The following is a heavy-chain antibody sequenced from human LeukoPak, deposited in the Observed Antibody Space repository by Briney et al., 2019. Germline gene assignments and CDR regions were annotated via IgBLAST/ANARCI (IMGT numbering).Heavy chain of an antibody. CDR2: INPSGGST. V-gene: IGHV1-46*03. Sequence: GASVKVSCKXSGYTFTSYYMHWVRQAPGQGLEWMGIINPSGGSTSYAQKFQGRVTMTRDTSTSTVYMELSSLRSEDTAVYYCAREPPGYAFDIWGPGTMVTVSS. CDR3: AREPPGYAFDI. J-gene: IGHJ3*02. CDR1: GYTFTSYY. D-gene: IGHD3-10*01.